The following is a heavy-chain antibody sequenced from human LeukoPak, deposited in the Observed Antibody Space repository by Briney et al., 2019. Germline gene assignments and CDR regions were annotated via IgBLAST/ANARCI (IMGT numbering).Heavy chain of an antibody. D-gene: IGHD5-18*01. CDR3: ARYNYGPDYHFDY. CDR1: GGSISSGGYY. Sequence: SETLSLTCTVSGGSISSGGYYWSWIRQHPGKGLEWIGYIYYSGSTYYNPSLKSRVTISVDTSKSQFSLKLSSVTAADTAVYYCARYNYGPDYHFDYWGQGTLVTVSS. CDR2: IYYSGST. V-gene: IGHV4-31*03. J-gene: IGHJ4*02.